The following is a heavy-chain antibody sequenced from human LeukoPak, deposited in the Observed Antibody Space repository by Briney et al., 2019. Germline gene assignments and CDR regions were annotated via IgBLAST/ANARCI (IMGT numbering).Heavy chain of an antibody. D-gene: IGHD3-22*01. CDR1: GFTFDNYG. V-gene: IGHV3-20*04. CDR3: ARIDTYYYDSSGYYSAFDI. Sequence: GGSLRLSCAASGFTFDNYGMSWVRQAPGKGLEWVSGINWNGGSTGYADSVKGRFTVSRDNAKNSLYLQMNSLRAEDTALYYCARIDTYYYDSSGYYSAFDIWGQGTIVAVSS. J-gene: IGHJ3*02. CDR2: INWNGGST.